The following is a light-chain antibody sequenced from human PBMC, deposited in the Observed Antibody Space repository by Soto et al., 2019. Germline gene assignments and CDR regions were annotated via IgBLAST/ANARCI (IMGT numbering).Light chain of an antibody. V-gene: IGKV1-12*01. CDR2: AAS. J-gene: IGKJ4*01. Sequence: DIQMTQSPSSLSASVLARVTITCRASQDISKNLAWYRQIPGKAPKLLIFAASTLQSGVPSRFSASGSGTYFILTVGGLQPEDAATYYCQQTKGFPLTFGGGTKVDI. CDR3: QQTKGFPLT. CDR1: QDISKN.